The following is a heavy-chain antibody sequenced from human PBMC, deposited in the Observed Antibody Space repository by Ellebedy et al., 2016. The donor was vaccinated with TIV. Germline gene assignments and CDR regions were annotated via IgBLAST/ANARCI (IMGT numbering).Heavy chain of an antibody. CDR2: ISIGGSTP. D-gene: IGHD6-19*01. CDR1: GFTSNSYT. J-gene: IGHJ4*02. V-gene: IGHV3-23*01. CDR3: AKESLRGWLGDNDY. Sequence: PGGSLRLSCAASGFTSNSYTMSWVRQAPGKGLEWVSSISIGGSTPYYADSVRGRFTISRDSSRDTLYLHMSSLRAEDTAIYYWAKESLRGWLGDNDYWGQGTLVTVSS.